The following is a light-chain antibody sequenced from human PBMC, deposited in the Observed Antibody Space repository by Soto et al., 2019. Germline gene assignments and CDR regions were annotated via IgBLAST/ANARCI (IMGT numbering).Light chain of an antibody. V-gene: IGLV2-14*01. CDR2: DVT. J-gene: IGLJ1*01. CDR1: SSDVGGYNY. Sequence: QSVLTQPASVSGSPGQSITISCTGTSSDVGGYNYVSWYQQHPGKAPKLMIYDVTNRPSGVSNRFSRSKSGNTASLTISGLQAEDEADYYCSSYTSSSTLYVFGPGTKVTVL. CDR3: SSYTSSSTLYV.